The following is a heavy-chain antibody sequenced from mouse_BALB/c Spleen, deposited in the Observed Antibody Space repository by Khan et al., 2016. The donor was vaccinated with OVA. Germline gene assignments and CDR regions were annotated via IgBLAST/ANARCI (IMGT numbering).Heavy chain of an antibody. CDR1: GYSITSDYA. J-gene: IGHJ2*01. V-gene: IGHV3-2*02. CDR2: ISYSGNT. D-gene: IGHD1-1*01. Sequence: EVQLVDTGPSLVKPSQSLSLICTVTGYSITSDYAWNWVRQFPGNKLEWMGFISYSGNTNYNPSLKSRISITRDTSKNQFFLHLNSVTTEDTATYYCARVYGGDFDYWGQGTTLTVSS. CDR3: ARVYGGDFDY.